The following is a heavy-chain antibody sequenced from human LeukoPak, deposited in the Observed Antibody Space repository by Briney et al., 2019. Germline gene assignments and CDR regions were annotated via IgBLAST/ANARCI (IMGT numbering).Heavy chain of an antibody. V-gene: IGHV3-23*03. CDR3: VRLNIYGFV. J-gene: IGHJ4*02. CDR2: IYSGGST. Sequence: GGSLRLSCAASGFTFSNYAMTWVRQAPGKGLEWVSVIYSGGSTCYADSVKGRFTISRDNSKNTLYLQMNSLRAEDTAVYYCVRLNIYGFVWGQGTLVTVSS. D-gene: IGHD5-18*01. CDR1: GFTFSNYA.